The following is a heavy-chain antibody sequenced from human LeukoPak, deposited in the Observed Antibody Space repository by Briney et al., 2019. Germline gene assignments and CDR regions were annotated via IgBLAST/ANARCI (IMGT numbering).Heavy chain of an antibody. D-gene: IGHD3-10*01. J-gene: IGHJ4*02. CDR2: TYYSRST. CDR1: GGSINSYY. CDR3: ARHLPPRGQYSFDY. Sequence: PSETLSLTCTVSGGSINSYYWSWIRQPPGKGLEWIGYTYYSRSTNYNPSLRSRVTISVDTSKNQFSLKLSSVTAADTAVYYCARHLPPRGQYSFDYWGQGTLVTVSS. V-gene: IGHV4-59*08.